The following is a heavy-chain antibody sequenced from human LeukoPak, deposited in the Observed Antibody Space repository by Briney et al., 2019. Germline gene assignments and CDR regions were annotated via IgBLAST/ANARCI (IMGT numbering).Heavy chain of an antibody. V-gene: IGHV1-8*01. CDR1: GYTFTSYD. J-gene: IGHJ5*02. CDR3: ARGRMVRGVTWWFDR. Sequence: ASLKVSCKASGYTFTSYDINWVRQAPGQGLEWMGWMNPNSGNTDYAQKFQGRVTMTRNTSISTAYMELSSLRSEDTAVDCCARGRMVRGVTWWFDRWGGGTLVTVSS. D-gene: IGHD3-10*01. CDR2: MNPNSGNT.